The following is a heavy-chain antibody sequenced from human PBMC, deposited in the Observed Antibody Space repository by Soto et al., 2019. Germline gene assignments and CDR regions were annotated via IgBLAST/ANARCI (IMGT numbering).Heavy chain of an antibody. D-gene: IGHD1-26*01. CDR1: GGSISSYY. J-gene: IGHJ4*02. CDR3: ARRPLMGPFDY. CDR2: IYYSGST. Sequence: QVQLQESGPGLVKPSEILSLTYTVSGGSISSYYWSWIRQPPGKGLEWIGYIYYSGSTNYNPSLKSRVTISVDTSKNQFSLKLSSVTAADTAVYYCARRPLMGPFDYWGQGTLVTVSS. V-gene: IGHV4-59*08.